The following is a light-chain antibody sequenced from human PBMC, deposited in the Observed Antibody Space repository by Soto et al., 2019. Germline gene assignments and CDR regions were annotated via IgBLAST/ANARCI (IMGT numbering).Light chain of an antibody. V-gene: IGKV3-11*01. CDR1: QSVSRY. CDR2: SAS. Sequence: EIVLTQSPATLSLSPGERATLSCRASQSVSRYLAWYQQKPGQAPRLLIYSASNRATGIPARFSGSGSGTDFTLTLSSLDPEDFAVYYGQQRSNWPLTFGGGTKVEIK. CDR3: QQRSNWPLT. J-gene: IGKJ4*01.